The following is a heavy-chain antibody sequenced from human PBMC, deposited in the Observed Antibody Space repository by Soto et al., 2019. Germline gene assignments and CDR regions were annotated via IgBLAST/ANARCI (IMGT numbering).Heavy chain of an antibody. Sequence: EVQLVESGGGLVQPGGSLSLSCEASGFIFSTFWMHWVRQAQGKGLLWVSRINGDGSSTYYADSVRGRVTISRDNAKNTLYLQLNSMRPEDTAVYYCARDFEYWGQGTLVPVSS. V-gene: IGHV3-74*01. CDR3: ARDFEY. CDR2: INGDGSST. CDR1: GFIFSTFW. J-gene: IGHJ4*02.